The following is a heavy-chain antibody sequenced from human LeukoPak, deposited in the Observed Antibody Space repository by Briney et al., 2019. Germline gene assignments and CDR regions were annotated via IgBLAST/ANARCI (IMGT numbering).Heavy chain of an antibody. D-gene: IGHD1-7*01. CDR2: MNPNSGNT. V-gene: IGHV1-8*01. CDR1: GYTFTSYD. Sequence: ASVKVSCKASGYTFTSYDINWVRQATGQGLEWMGWMNPNSGNTGYAQKFQGRVTMTRNTSISTAYMELSSLRSEDTAVYYCARGIKWNYALVGRRYYMDVWGKGTTVTVSS. J-gene: IGHJ6*03. CDR3: ARGIKWNYALVGRRYYMDV.